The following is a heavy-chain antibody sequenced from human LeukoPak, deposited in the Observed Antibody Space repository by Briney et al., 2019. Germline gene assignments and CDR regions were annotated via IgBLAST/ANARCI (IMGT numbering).Heavy chain of an antibody. Sequence: ASVKVSCKASGGTFSSYTISWVRQAPGQGLERMGRIIPILGIANYAQKFQGRVTITADKSTSTAYMELSSLRSEDTAVYYCARGRHCSSTSCYNYYYYGMDVWGQGTTVTVSS. CDR3: ARGRHCSSTSCYNYYYYGMDV. D-gene: IGHD2-2*02. V-gene: IGHV1-69*02. CDR1: GGTFSSYT. CDR2: IIPILGIA. J-gene: IGHJ6*02.